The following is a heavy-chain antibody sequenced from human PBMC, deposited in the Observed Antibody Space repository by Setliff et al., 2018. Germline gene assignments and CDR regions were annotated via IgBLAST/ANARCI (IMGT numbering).Heavy chain of an antibody. D-gene: IGHD3-9*01. J-gene: IGHJ6*02. Sequence: GGSLRLSCAASGFTFSSSAMAWVRQAPGKGLEWVSAISSTITSKYYSASVKGRFTISRDNSKNMLYLQMNSLRAEDTAVYYCAKHGAYNDFLTGYNFYYDMDVWGQGTTVTVSS. CDR2: ISSTITSK. CDR3: AKHGAYNDFLTGYNFYYDMDV. V-gene: IGHV3-23*01. CDR1: GFTFSSSA.